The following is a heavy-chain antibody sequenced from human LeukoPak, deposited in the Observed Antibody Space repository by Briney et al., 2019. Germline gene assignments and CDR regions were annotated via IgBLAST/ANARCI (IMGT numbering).Heavy chain of an antibody. CDR3: ARHSHARIWEFDY. CDR1: GGSFSGYY. V-gene: IGHV4-34*01. CDR2: INHSGST. Sequence: KASETLSLTCAVYGGSFSGYYWSWLRQPPGKGLEWIGEINHSGSTNYNPSLKSRVTISVDTSKNQFSLKLSSVTAADTAVYYCARHSHARIWEFDYWGQGTLVTVS. D-gene: IGHD1-26*01. J-gene: IGHJ4*02.